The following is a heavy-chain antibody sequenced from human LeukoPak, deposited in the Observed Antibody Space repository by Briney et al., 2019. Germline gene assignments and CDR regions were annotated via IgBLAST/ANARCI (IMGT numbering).Heavy chain of an antibody. CDR2: IYYSGST. CDR1: GGSISSYY. J-gene: IGHJ4*02. CDR3: ARGIKLWTRLFDY. Sequence: SETLSLTCTVSGGSISSYYWSWIRQPPGNGLEWIGYIYYSGSTNYNPSLKSRVTISVDTSKNQFSLKLSSVTAADTAVYYCARGIKLWTRLFDYWGQGTLVTVSS. D-gene: IGHD5-18*01. V-gene: IGHV4-59*08.